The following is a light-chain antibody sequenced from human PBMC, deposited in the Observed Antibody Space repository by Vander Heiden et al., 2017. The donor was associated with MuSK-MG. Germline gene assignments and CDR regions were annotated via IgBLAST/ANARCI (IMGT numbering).Light chain of an antibody. J-gene: IGKJ2*01. CDR2: DTS. CDR1: QSVSRF. Sequence: IVLTQSRATLSLSPGERATLPCRASQSVSRFLAWYQHKPGQAPRLLIYDTSNRAPGIPARFRGGGSGTDFTLTISSLEPEDFAVYYCQHRNCQAWEYTFGQGTKLEIK. V-gene: IGKV3-11*01. CDR3: QHRNCQAWEYT.